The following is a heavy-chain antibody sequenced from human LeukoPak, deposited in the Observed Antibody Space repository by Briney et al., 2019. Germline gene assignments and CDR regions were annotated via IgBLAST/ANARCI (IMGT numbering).Heavy chain of an antibody. CDR3: AIPSHPYYYGSGSFRRYYYYGMDV. CDR1: GGSFSGYY. D-gene: IGHD3-10*01. V-gene: IGHV4-34*01. CDR2: INNSGST. Sequence: PSETLSLTCAVYGGSFSGYYWSWIRQPPGKGLEWIGEINNSGSTNYNPSLKSRVTISVDTSKNQFSLKLSSVTAADTAVYYCAIPSHPYYYGSGSFRRYYYYGMDVWGQGTTVTVSS. J-gene: IGHJ6*02.